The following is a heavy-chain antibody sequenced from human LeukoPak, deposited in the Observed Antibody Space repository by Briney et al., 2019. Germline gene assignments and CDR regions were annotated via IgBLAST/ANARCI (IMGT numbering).Heavy chain of an antibody. CDR2: MYTRGST. CDR3: ARDRRWLDP. J-gene: IGHJ5*02. V-gene: IGHV4-61*02. Sequence: SETLSLTCSVPVGSISSGSYYWSWIRQPAGKGLEWLGRMYTRGSTNYNPSLKSRVTISVDTSKKQFSLKQSSVTAADTAVYYCARDRRWLDPWGQGTLVTVSS. CDR1: VGSISSGSYY.